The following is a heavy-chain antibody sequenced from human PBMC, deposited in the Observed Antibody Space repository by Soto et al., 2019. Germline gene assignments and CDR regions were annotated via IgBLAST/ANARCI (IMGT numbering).Heavy chain of an antibody. V-gene: IGHV3-23*01. Sequence: GGSLRLSCAASGFTFSSYAMSWVRQAPGKGLEWVSAISGSGGSTYYADSVKGRFTISRDNSKNTLYLQMNSLRAEDTAVYYCAKTPAGAFSWWLPSTGDYWGQGTLVTVSS. D-gene: IGHD2-15*01. CDR3: AKTPAGAFSWWLPSTGDY. J-gene: IGHJ4*02. CDR1: GFTFSSYA. CDR2: ISGSGGST.